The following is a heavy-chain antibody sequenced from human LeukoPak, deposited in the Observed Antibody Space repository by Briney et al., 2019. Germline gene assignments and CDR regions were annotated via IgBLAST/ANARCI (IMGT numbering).Heavy chain of an antibody. Sequence: PSETLSLSCAVSGGSFSGYYWTWIRQPPGKGLEWIGEINHSGRTNYNPSLKSRVIISVDTSKNQFSLKLHSVTAADTAVYYCARPLGYCSDSRCPQSWFDPWGQGTLVTVSS. CDR1: GGSFSGYY. D-gene: IGHD2-15*01. CDR2: INHSGRT. CDR3: ARPLGYCSDSRCPQSWFDP. J-gene: IGHJ5*02. V-gene: IGHV4-34*01.